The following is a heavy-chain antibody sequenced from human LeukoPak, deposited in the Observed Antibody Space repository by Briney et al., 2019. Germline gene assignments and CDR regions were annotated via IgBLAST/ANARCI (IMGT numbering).Heavy chain of an antibody. J-gene: IGHJ4*02. Sequence: SETRSLAWTVAGGSISRSSYYWSWIRQPPVKGLEWIGYIHYSGITNYNPSLKSRYTRSVDKSKNHLSLKLSSLTAADTAVYYCARGRIGYSFGFGYWGQGTLVRV. V-gene: IGHV4-61*05. D-gene: IGHD5-18*01. CDR3: ARGRIGYSFGFGY. CDR1: GGSISRSSYY. CDR2: IHYSGIT.